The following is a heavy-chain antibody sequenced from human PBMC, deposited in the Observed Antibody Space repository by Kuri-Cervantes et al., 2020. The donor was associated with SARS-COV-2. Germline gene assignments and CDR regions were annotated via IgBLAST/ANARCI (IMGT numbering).Heavy chain of an antibody. CDR1: GFTFSSYW. Sequence: GGSLSLSCAASGFTFSSYWMSWVRQAPGKGLEWVANVKQDGSEKYYVDSAKGRFTISRDNAKNSLYLQMNSLRAEDTAVYYCARKRNNYDFWSGPIYYFDYWGQGTLVTVSS. J-gene: IGHJ4*02. CDR3: ARKRNNYDFWSGPIYYFDY. D-gene: IGHD3-3*01. CDR2: VKQDGSEK. V-gene: IGHV3-7*01.